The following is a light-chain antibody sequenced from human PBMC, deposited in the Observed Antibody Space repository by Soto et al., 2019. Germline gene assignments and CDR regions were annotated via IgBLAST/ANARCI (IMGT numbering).Light chain of an antibody. CDR2: GAS. Sequence: EIVLTQSPGTLSLSPGERATLSCRASQSVSSSYLAWYQQKPGQAPRLFIYGASSRATGIPDRFSGSGSGTDFTLTISRLEPEDFEVYYCQLYGNSRRTFGQGTKVEIK. J-gene: IGKJ1*01. CDR3: QLYGNSRRT. V-gene: IGKV3-20*01. CDR1: QSVSSSY.